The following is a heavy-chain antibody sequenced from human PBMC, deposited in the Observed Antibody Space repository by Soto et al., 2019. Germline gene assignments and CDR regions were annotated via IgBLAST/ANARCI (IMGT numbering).Heavy chain of an antibody. J-gene: IGHJ6*02. CDR2: ITDTGGDT. Sequence: XESLRLSCVASGITVGSRAMSWVRQAPGEGLEWVSTITDTGGDTKYADSVRGRFTMSRDNSKKTLYLQMNSLRDEDTAVYYCARDADGASRYFYAMDVWGQGTTVTVSS. V-gene: IGHV3-23*01. CDR3: ARDADGASRYFYAMDV. CDR1: GITVGSRA. D-gene: IGHD3-9*01.